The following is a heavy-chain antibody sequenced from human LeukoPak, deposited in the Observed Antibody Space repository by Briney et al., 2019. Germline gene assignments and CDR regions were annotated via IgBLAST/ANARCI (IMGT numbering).Heavy chain of an antibody. J-gene: IGHJ4*02. CDR2: ISGSGGST. Sequence: GGSLRLSCAASGFTFSTYSMNWVRQAPGKGLEWVSAISGSGGSTYYADSVKGRFTISRDNSKNTLYLQMNSLRAEDTALYYCAKGDPYYYDSSGYSIDYWGQGTLVTVSS. CDR3: AKGDPYYYDSSGYSIDY. CDR1: GFTFSTYS. D-gene: IGHD3-22*01. V-gene: IGHV3-23*01.